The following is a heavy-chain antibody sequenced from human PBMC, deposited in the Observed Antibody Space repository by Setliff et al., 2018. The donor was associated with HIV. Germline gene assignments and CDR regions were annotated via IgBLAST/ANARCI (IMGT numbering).Heavy chain of an antibody. CDR1: GGSFTDIGGSFTDYY. J-gene: IGHJ6*03. D-gene: IGHD1-7*01. CDR2: INHSGST. V-gene: IGHV4-34*01. Sequence: PSETLSLTCAVFGGSFTDIGGSFTDYYWIWIRQPPGKGLEWIGEINHSGSTHYNPSLKSRFTISVDTSKNQFSLKLSSVTAADTAVYYCARDRSNWNYGKNYMDVWGKGTTVTVSS. CDR3: ARDRSNWNYGKNYMDV.